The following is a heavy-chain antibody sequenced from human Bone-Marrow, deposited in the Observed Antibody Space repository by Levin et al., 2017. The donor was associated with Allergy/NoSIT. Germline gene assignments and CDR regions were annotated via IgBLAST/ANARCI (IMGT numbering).Heavy chain of an antibody. V-gene: IGHV1-46*01. J-gene: IGHJ4*02. CDR1: GYTFTSYY. Sequence: ASVKVSCKASGYTFTSYYMHWVRQAPGQGLEWMGIINPSGGSTSYAQKFQGRVTMTRDTSTSTVYMELSSLRSEDTAVYYCARVPYVRGVSGFYDYWGQGTLVTVSS. CDR3: ARVPYVRGVSGFYDY. D-gene: IGHD3-10*02. CDR2: INPSGGST.